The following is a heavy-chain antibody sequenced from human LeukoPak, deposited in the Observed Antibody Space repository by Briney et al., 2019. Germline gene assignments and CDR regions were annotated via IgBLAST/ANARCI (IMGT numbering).Heavy chain of an antibody. V-gene: IGHV3-21*01. Sequence: PGGSLRLSCAASGFTFSSYSMNWVRQAPGKGLEWVSSISSSSSYIYYADSVKGRFTISRDNAENSLYLQMNSLRAEDTAVYYCARDAAYDILTGIDYWGQGTLVTVSS. CDR3: ARDAAYDILTGIDY. D-gene: IGHD3-9*01. CDR1: GFTFSSYS. CDR2: ISSSSSYI. J-gene: IGHJ4*02.